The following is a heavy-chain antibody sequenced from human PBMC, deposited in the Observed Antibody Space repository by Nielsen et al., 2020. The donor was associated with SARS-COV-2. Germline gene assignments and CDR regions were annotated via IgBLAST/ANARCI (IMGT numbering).Heavy chain of an antibody. CDR2: IWYDGSNK. V-gene: IGHV3-33*01. Sequence: GESLKISCAASGFTFSSYGMHWVRQAPGKGLEWVAVIWYDGSNKYYADSVKGRFTISRDNSKNTLCLQMNSLRAEDTAVYYCARDHYGSGSDDAFDIWGQGTMVTVSS. D-gene: IGHD3-10*01. CDR3: ARDHYGSGSDDAFDI. CDR1: GFTFSSYG. J-gene: IGHJ3*02.